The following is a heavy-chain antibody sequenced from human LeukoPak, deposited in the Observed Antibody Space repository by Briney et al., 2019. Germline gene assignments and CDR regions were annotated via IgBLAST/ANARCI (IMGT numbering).Heavy chain of an antibody. CDR2: IYHSGST. CDR1: GGSISSGGYS. D-gene: IGHD3-22*01. CDR3: TRGWYYYDSSGAFDI. V-gene: IGHV4-30-2*01. Sequence: SETLSLTCAVSGGSISSGGYSWSWIRQPPGKGLGWIGYIYHSGSTYYNPSLKSRVTISVDRSKNQFSLKLSSVTAADTAVYYCTRGWYYYDSSGAFDIWGQGTMVTVSS. J-gene: IGHJ3*02.